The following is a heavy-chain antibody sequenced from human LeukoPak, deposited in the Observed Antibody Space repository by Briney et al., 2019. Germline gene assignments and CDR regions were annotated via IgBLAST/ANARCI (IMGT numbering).Heavy chain of an antibody. Sequence: SETLSLTCTVSGGSVSSSAYYWGWIRQPPEKGLEWIGNIYYSGSTYYNPSLKSRVTISVDTSKNQFSLKLSSVTAADTAVYYCAGLIRPGWFDPWGQGTLVTVSS. D-gene: IGHD1-14*01. V-gene: IGHV4-39*01. J-gene: IGHJ5*02. CDR2: IYYSGST. CDR1: GGSVSSSAYY. CDR3: AGLIRPGWFDP.